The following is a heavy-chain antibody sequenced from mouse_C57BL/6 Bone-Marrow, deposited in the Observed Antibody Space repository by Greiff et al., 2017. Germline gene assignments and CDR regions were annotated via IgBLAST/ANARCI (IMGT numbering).Heavy chain of an antibody. Sequence: EVHLVESGPELVKPGASVKISCKASGYSFTDYNMNWVKQSNGKSLEWIGVINPNYGTTSYNQKFKGKATLTVDQSSSTAYMQLNSLTSEDSAVYYCAGGGTTVVAPYYAMDYWGQGTSVTVSS. CDR2: INPNYGTT. V-gene: IGHV1-39*01. D-gene: IGHD1-1*01. J-gene: IGHJ4*01. CDR3: AGGGTTVVAPYYAMDY. CDR1: GYSFTDYN.